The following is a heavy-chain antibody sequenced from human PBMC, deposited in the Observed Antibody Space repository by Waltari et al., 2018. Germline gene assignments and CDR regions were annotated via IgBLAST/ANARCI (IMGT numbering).Heavy chain of an antibody. J-gene: IGHJ4*02. CDR2: IWYDGSNK. Sequence: QVQLVESGGGVVQPGRSLRLSCAASGFTFSSYGMHWVRQAPGKGLEWVAVIWYDGSNKYYADSVKGRFTISRDNSKNTLYLQMNSLRAEDTAVYYCARDRSPVAGPPIGYWGQGTLVTVSS. D-gene: IGHD6-19*01. CDR1: GFTFSSYG. V-gene: IGHV3-33*01. CDR3: ARDRSPVAGPPIGY.